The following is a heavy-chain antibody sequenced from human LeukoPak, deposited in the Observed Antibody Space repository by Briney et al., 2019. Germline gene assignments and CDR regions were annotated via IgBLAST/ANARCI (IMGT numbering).Heavy chain of an antibody. Sequence: SETLSLTCTVSGGSISSGSYYWGWIRQPPGKGLEWIGSIYYSGSTYYNPSLKSRVTISVDTSKNQFSLKLSSVTAADTAVYYCAREENYSSGWENYYYYMDVWGKGTTVTVSS. J-gene: IGHJ6*03. CDR3: AREENYSSGWENYYYYMDV. CDR1: GGSISSGSYY. V-gene: IGHV4-39*07. CDR2: IYYSGST. D-gene: IGHD6-19*01.